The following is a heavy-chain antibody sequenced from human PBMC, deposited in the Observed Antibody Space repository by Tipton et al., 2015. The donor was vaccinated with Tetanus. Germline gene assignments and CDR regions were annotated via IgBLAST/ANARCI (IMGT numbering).Heavy chain of an antibody. V-gene: IGHV3-23*01. CDR2: ITGSGAST. CDR3: AKDGCFSVGCLGSDY. CDR1: GFTFSNYA. Sequence: GSLRLSCAASGFTFSNYAMSWVRQAPGKGLEWVSTITGSGASTSDADSVKGRFTISRDNAKKTLHLQMNSLRGEDTAIYYCAKDGCFSVGCLGSDYWGQGNLVTVSS. J-gene: IGHJ4*02. D-gene: IGHD5/OR15-5a*01.